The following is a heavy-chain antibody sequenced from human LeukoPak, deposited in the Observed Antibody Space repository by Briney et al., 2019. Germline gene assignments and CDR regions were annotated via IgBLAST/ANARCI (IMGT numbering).Heavy chain of an antibody. CDR1: GGSISSYY. CDR3: ARTSGWYYYGMDV. D-gene: IGHD6-19*01. V-gene: IGHV4-59*08. J-gene: IGHJ6*02. CDR2: IYYSGST. Sequence: NPSETLSLTCTVSGGSISSYYWSWIRQPPGKGLEWIGYIYYSGSTNYNPSLKSRVTISVDTSKNQFSLKLNSVTAADTAVYYCARTSGWYYYGMDVWGQGTTVTVSS.